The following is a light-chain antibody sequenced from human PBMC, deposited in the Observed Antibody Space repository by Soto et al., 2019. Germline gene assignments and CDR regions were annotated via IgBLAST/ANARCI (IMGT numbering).Light chain of an antibody. CDR3: HQYNNWPWT. J-gene: IGKJ1*01. CDR2: AAS. Sequence: EIVLTPSPGTLSLSPGDRATLSCRASQSLTNKYLAWYRQKPGQAPRLLIYAASTRATGIPVRFSGSGSETEFTLTIRSLQSEDSALYYCHQYNNWPWTFGQGTKVDIK. CDR1: QSLTNKY. V-gene: IGKV3-15*01.